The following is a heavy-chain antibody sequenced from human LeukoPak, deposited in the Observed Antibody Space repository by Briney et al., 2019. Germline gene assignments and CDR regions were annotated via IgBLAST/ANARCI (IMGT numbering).Heavy chain of an antibody. D-gene: IGHD2-2*01. CDR2: MNPNSGNT. CDR3: ARGVWRCGSSTSCYIYYFDY. CDR1: GYTFTSYD. V-gene: IGHV1-8*01. Sequence: ASVKVSCKASGYTFTSYDINWVRQATGQGLEWMGWMNPNSGNTGYAQKFQGRVTMTRNTSISTAYMELSSLRSEDTAVYYCARGVWRCGSSTSCYIYYFDYWGQGTLVTVSS. J-gene: IGHJ4*02.